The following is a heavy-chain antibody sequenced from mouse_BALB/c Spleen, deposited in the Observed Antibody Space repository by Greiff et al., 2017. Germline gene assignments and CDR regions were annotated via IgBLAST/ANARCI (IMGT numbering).Heavy chain of an antibody. Sequence: EVQLQQSGAELVRSGASVKLSCTASGFNIKDYYMHWVKQRPEQGLEWIGWIDPENGDTEYAPKFQGKATMTADTSSNTAYLQLSSLTSEDTAVYYCTLPTNYFDYRGQGTTLTVAA. D-gene: IGHD2-10*01. J-gene: IGHJ2*01. CDR3: TLPTNYFDY. CDR1: GFNIKDYY. CDR2: IDPENGDT. V-gene: IGHV14-4*02.